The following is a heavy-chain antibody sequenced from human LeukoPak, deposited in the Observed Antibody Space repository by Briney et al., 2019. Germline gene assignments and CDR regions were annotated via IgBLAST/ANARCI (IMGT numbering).Heavy chain of an antibody. V-gene: IGHV3-23*01. CDR2: ISGSGGST. D-gene: IGHD2-8*01. Sequence: GGSLRLSCAASGFTFSSYAVSWVRQAPGKGLGWVSSISGSGGSTYSPDSVKGRFTISRDNSKNTLYLQMNSLRAEDTALYYCAKDRSCTNDICHGDFDYWGQGTLVTVSS. CDR1: GFTFSSYA. J-gene: IGHJ4*02. CDR3: AKDRSCTNDICHGDFDY.